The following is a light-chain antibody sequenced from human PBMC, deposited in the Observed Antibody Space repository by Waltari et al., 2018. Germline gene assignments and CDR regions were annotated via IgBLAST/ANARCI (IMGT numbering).Light chain of an antibody. CDR1: KLGERY. CDR3: QAWDTNTYVV. J-gene: IGLJ2*01. CDR2: QDG. Sequence: SYDLTQPPSVSVSPGQTASITCSGDKLGERYAPWYQQKPGPSPILVIHQDGKRPSGIPERFSGSNSGNTATLTITGTQTLDEAHYYCQAWDTNTYVVFGGGTKLTVL. V-gene: IGLV3-1*01.